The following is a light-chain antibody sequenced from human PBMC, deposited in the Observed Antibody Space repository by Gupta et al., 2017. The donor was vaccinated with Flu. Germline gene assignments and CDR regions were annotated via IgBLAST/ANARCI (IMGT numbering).Light chain of an antibody. CDR1: HNIDNF. Sequence: DIVLTQSPSSVSASVGDRVLISCRARHNIDNFLHWYQQKPGQAPVLLIETASTLQSWVPSRFRGTGSGTDFTLTITSLQPEDFATCYCQQTSTPPDVSCGGGTTVEI. CDR2: TAS. CDR3: QQTSTPPDVS. V-gene: IGKV1-39*01. J-gene: IGKJ4*01.